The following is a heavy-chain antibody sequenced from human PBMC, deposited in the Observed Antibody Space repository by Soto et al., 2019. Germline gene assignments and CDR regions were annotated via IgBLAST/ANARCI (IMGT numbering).Heavy chain of an antibody. CDR1: GGTFSSYA. CDR3: ARDGRASMVRGGGYWFDP. J-gene: IGHJ5*02. Sequence: QVQLVQSGAEVKKPGSSVKVSCKASGGTFSSYAISWVRQAPGQGLEWMGGIIPIFGTANYAQKFQGRVTITADESTSTAYMELSSLRSEDTAVYYCARDGRASMVRGGGYWFDPWGQGTLVTVSS. D-gene: IGHD3-10*01. V-gene: IGHV1-69*01. CDR2: IIPIFGTA.